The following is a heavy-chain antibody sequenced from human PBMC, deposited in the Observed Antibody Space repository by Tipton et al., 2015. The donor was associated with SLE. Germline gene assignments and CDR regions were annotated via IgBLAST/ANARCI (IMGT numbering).Heavy chain of an antibody. D-gene: IGHD3-16*01. Sequence: SLRLSCAASGFSFSTSYMSWIRQTPGKGLEWVSHISNGGTTKYYADSVKGRFSVSRDNVKDSLSLQMNSLRAKDTAVYYCARDARGGSNRYAYLDYWGRGILVTVS. CDR1: GFSFSTSY. CDR2: ISNGGTTK. CDR3: ARDARGGSNRYAYLDY. V-gene: IGHV3-11*01. J-gene: IGHJ4*02.